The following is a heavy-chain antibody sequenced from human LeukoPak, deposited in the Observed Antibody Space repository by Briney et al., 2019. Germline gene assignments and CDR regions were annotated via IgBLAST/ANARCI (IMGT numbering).Heavy chain of an antibody. CDR2: ISAYNGNT. J-gene: IGHJ4*02. D-gene: IGHD3-10*01. Sequence: ASVKLSCKTSGYTFTATSIHWLRQAPGQRLEWMGWISAYNGNTNYAQKLQGRVTMTTDTSTSTAYMELRSLSSDDTAVYYCARDGESADYYGSGSFDYWGQGTLVTVSS. CDR1: GYTFTATS. CDR3: ARDGESADYYGSGSFDY. V-gene: IGHV1-18*01.